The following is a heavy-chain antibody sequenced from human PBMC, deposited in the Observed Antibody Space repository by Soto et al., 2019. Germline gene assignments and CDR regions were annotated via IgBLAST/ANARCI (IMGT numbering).Heavy chain of an antibody. CDR2: IYSGGYT. CDR3: ATHPGGGGY. Sequence: EVQLVESGGGLIQPGGSLRLSCAVSGFTVSNNYMSWVRQAPGKGLEGVSVIYSGGYTAYGDSVKGRFTISRDNSKNPLFLQMNSLGAAAPPFYSWATHPGGGGYWGQGTLVTVSS. J-gene: IGHJ4*02. D-gene: IGHD3-10*01. CDR1: GFTVSNNY. V-gene: IGHV3-53*01.